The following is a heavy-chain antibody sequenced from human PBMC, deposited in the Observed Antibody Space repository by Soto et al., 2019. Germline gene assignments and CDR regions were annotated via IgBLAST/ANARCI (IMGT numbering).Heavy chain of an antibody. CDR2: ISPYNGDT. CDR3: ARYCSSTSCDHYFDY. Sequence: VKVSCKASGYSFTNYDISWVRQAPGQGLEWMGWISPYNGDTNYAQKLQGRVTMTTDTSTSTAYMELRSLRSDDTAVYYCARYCSSTSCDHYFDYWGPGTLVTVSS. V-gene: IGHV1-18*01. J-gene: IGHJ4*02. CDR1: GYSFTNYD. D-gene: IGHD2-2*01.